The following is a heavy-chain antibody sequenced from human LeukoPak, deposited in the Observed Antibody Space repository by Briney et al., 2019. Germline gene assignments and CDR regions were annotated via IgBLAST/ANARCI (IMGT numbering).Heavy chain of an antibody. CDR1: GGSISSSSYY. V-gene: IGHV4-39*07. CDR2: IYYSGST. J-gene: IGHJ4*02. Sequence: SETLSLTCTVSGGSISSSSYYWGWIRQPPGKVLEWIGSIYYSGSTYYNPSLKSRVTISVDTSKNQFSLKLSSVTAADTAVYYCARGSRYDSSGYYYLFDYWGQGTLVTVSS. CDR3: ARGSRYDSSGYYYLFDY. D-gene: IGHD3-22*01.